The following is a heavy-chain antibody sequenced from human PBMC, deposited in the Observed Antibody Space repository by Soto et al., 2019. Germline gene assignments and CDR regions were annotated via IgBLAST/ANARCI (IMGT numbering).Heavy chain of an antibody. V-gene: IGHV2-70*04. CDR3: ARIGTLDSVDV. Sequence: GSGPTLVNPTQTLTLTCTFSGFSLSTNGMRVSWIRQPPGKALEWLARIDWDDDKFYSTSLETRLTISKDTSKNQVVLTMTNMDPVDTATYFCARIGTLDSVDVWGQGTTVTVS. D-gene: IGHD1-26*01. CDR2: IDWDDDK. CDR1: GFSLSTNGMR. J-gene: IGHJ6*02.